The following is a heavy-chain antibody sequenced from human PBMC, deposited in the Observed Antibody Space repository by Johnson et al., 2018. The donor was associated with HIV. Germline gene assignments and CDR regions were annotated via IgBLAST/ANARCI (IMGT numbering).Heavy chain of an antibody. Sequence: VQLVESGGGLVQPGGSLKLSCAASGFTFSGSAMHWVRQASGKGLEWVGRIRSKANSYATAYAASVKCRFTISRDNANNSLILQMNSLRVEDTAVYYCARPYDAYVYGAFDVWGPGTMVTVSS. V-gene: IGHV3-73*01. D-gene: IGHD5/OR15-5a*01. CDR1: GFTFSGSA. J-gene: IGHJ3*01. CDR3: ARPYDAYVYGAFDV. CDR2: IRSKANSYAT.